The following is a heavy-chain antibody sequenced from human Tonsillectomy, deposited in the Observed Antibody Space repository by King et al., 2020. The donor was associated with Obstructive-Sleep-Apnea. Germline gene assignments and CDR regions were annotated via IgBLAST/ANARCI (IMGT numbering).Heavy chain of an antibody. V-gene: IGHV3-30*03. J-gene: IGHJ4*02. CDR3: VGGDYETS. D-gene: IGHD4-17*01. CDR2: ISFDGSNK. CDR1: GFTFSGCA. Sequence: QLVQSGGGVVQPGRSLRLSCAASGFTFSGCAMYWVRQAPGKGLEWVATISFDGSNKYYADSVKGRFAISRDNSKDTLYLQMNSLRVDDTAVYYCVGGDYETSWGQGTLVTVSS.